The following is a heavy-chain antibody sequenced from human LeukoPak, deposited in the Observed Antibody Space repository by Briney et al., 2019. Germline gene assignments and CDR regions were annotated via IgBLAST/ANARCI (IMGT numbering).Heavy chain of an antibody. CDR1: GGSISSSSYY. CDR3: ARDAMYGGNDY. CDR2: IKQDGSEK. D-gene: IGHD4/OR15-4a*01. J-gene: IGHJ4*02. V-gene: IGHV3-7*01. Sequence: ETLSLTCTVSGGSISSSSYYWGWIRQPPGKGLEWVANIKQDGSEKYYVDSVKGRFTISRDIAKNSLYLQMNSLRAEDTAVYYCARDAMYGGNDYWGQGTLVTVSS.